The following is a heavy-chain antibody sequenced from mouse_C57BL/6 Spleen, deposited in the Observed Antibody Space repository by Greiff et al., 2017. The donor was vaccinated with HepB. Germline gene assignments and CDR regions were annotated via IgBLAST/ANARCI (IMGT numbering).Heavy chain of an antibody. D-gene: IGHD2-2*01. Sequence: VQLQQPGAELVKPGASVKLSCKASGYTFTSYWMHWVKQRPGQGLEWIGMIHPNSGSTNYNEKFKSKATLTVDKSSSTAYMQLSSLTSEDSAVYYCAREGYDVYFDVWGTGTTVTVSS. V-gene: IGHV1-64*01. CDR1: GYTFTSYW. CDR2: IHPNSGST. J-gene: IGHJ1*03. CDR3: AREGYDVYFDV.